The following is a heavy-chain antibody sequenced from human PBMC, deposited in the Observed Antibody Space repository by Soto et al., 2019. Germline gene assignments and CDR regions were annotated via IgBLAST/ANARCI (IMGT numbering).Heavy chain of an antibody. CDR2: IYYSGST. Sequence: SETLSLTCTVSGGSISSGDYYWSWIRQPPGKGLEWIGYIYYSGSTYYNPSLKSRVTISVDTSKNQFSLKLSSVTAADTAVYYCARAAIRLRNGMDVWGQGTTVTVSS. D-gene: IGHD1-1*01. J-gene: IGHJ6*02. V-gene: IGHV4-30-4*01. CDR3: ARAAIRLRNGMDV. CDR1: GGSISSGDYY.